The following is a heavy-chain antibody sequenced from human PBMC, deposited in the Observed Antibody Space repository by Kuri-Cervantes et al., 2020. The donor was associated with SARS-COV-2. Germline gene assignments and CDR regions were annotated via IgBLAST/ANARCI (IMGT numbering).Heavy chain of an antibody. J-gene: IGHJ3*02. CDR3: ASEAIIVGATGDAFDI. D-gene: IGHD1-26*01. Sequence: GGSLRLSCAASGFTFSSYAMSWVRQAPGKGLEWVAVISYDGSNKYYADSVKGRFTISRDNSKNTLYLQMNSLRAEDTAVYYCASEAIIVGATGDAFDIWGQGTMVTVSS. V-gene: IGHV3-30-3*01. CDR1: GFTFSSYA. CDR2: ISYDGSNK.